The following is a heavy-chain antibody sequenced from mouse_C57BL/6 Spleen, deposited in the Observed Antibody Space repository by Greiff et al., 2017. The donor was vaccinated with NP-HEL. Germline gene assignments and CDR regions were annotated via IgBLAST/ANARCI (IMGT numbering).Heavy chain of an antibody. CDR2: IYPGSGST. CDR3: ARSYGYDEDYFDY. CDR1: GYTFTSYW. V-gene: IGHV1-55*01. Sequence: QVQLQQPGAELVKPGASVKMSCKASGYTFTSYWITWVKQRPGQGLEWIGDIYPGSGSTNYNEKFKSKATLTVDTSSSTAYIQLSSLTSEDSAVYYCARSYGYDEDYFDYWGQGTTLTVSS. J-gene: IGHJ2*01. D-gene: IGHD2-2*01.